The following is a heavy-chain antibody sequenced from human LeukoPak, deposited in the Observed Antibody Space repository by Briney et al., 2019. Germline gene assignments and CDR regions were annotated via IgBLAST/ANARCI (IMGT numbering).Heavy chain of an antibody. J-gene: IGHJ6*03. V-gene: IGHV4-30-2*01. CDR3: ARLRLTIFGVVIHSGSYMDV. Sequence: PSETLSLTCAVSGGSISSGSYSWSWIRQPPGKGLEWIGYIYPRGSTYYNPSLKSRVILSLDKSANQFSLNLSSVTAADTAVYYCARLRLTIFGVVIHSGSYMDVWGKGTTVTVSS. CDR1: GGSISSGSYS. CDR2: IYPRGST. D-gene: IGHD3-3*01.